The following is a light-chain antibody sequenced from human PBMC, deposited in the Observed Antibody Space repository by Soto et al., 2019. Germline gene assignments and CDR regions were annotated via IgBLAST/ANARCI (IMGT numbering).Light chain of an antibody. V-gene: IGKV1-39*01. Sequence: IQMTQSPSSLSASVGDRVTITCRASQSISNILNWYQQKPGKAPKLLIYAASTLQIGVPSRFSGSGSGTDFTLTITNLPPEDFATYYCQQSYINTAWTFGQGTKVEIK. CDR2: AAS. CDR3: QQSYINTAWT. CDR1: QSISNI. J-gene: IGKJ1*01.